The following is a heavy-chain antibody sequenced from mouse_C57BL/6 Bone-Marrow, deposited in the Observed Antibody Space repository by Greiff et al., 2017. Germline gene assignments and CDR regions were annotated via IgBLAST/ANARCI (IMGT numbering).Heavy chain of an antibody. V-gene: IGHV6-6*01. CDR3: TGCNYVRFAY. Sequence: EVKVEESGGGLVQPGGSMKLSCAVSGFTFSDAWMDWVRQSPEKGLEWVAEIRNKANNPATYYAESVKGRFTISRDDSKSSVYLQMNRLRAEDTCIYYCTGCNYVRFAYWGQGTLVTVSA. D-gene: IGHD2-1*01. CDR1: GFTFSDAW. J-gene: IGHJ3*01. CDR2: IRNKANNPAT.